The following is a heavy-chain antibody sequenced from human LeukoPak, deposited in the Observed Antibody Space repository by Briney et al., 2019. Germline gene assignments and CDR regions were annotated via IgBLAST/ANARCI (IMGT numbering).Heavy chain of an antibody. V-gene: IGHV4-4*02. CDR3: AREPGYCSGGSCYSDAFDI. D-gene: IGHD2-15*01. CDR2: IYHSGST. Sequence: SETLSLTCAVSGGSISSSNWWSWVRQPPGKGLERIGEIYHSGSTNYNPSLKSRVTISVDKSKNQFSLKLSSVTAADTAVYYCAREPGYCSGGSCYSDAFDIWGQGTMVTVSS. J-gene: IGHJ3*02. CDR1: GGSISSSNW.